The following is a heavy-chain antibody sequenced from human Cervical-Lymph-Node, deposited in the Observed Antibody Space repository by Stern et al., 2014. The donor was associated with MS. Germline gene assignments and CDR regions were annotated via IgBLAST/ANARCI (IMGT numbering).Heavy chain of an antibody. V-gene: IGHV1-69*06. CDR1: GGTFSKSA. Sequence: QLVQSGAEIKRPGSSVKVSCKASGGTFSKSAVTWVRQAPGQGLEWIGRILPFIGSLNYIPKFEGRLRMTADKSTRTAYLHLTSLRSDDTAVYYCATGSSDFGSGPENGGKGTLLIVS. CDR2: ILPFIGSL. D-gene: IGHD3-10*01. CDR3: ATGSSDFGSGPEN. J-gene: IGHJ4*02.